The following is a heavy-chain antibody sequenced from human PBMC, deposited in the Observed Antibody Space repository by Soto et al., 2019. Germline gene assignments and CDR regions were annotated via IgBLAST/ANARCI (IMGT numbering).Heavy chain of an antibody. CDR1: GGSIRSGGYY. V-gene: IGHV4-31*03. CDR3: ARAPALGWFDP. CDR2: IYYSGST. Sequence: QVQLQESGPGLVKPSQILSLTCTVSGGSIRSGGYYWSWIRQHPGKGLEWIGYIYYSGSTYYNPSLKSRVTIPVDTSKNQFSLKLSSVTAADTAVYYCARAPALGWFDPWGQGTLVTVSS. J-gene: IGHJ5*02.